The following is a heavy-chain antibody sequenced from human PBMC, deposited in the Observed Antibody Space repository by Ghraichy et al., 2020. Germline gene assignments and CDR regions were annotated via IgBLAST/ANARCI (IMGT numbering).Heavy chain of an antibody. Sequence: SETLSLTCTVSGGSISSSSYYWGWIRQPPGKGLEWIGSIYYSGSTYYNPSLKSRVTISVDTSKNQFSLKLSSVTAADTAVYYCARLGPRDYFDYWSQGTLVTVSS. V-gene: IGHV4-39*01. D-gene: IGHD3-10*01. J-gene: IGHJ4*02. CDR2: IYYSGST. CDR3: ARLGPRDYFDY. CDR1: GGSISSSSYY.